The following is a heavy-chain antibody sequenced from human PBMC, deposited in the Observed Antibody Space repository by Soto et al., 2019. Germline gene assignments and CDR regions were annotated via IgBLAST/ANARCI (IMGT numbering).Heavy chain of an antibody. Sequence: QVQLVESGGGVVQPGRSLRLSCAASGFTFSSYAMHWVRQAPGKGLEWVAVISYDGSNKYYADSVKGRFTISRDNSKNTLYLQMNSLRAEDTAVYYCARDGIGRDTKYYSYGMDVWGQGTKVTVAS. CDR2: ISYDGSNK. CDR1: GFTFSSYA. V-gene: IGHV3-30-3*01. D-gene: IGHD1-20*01. CDR3: ARDGIGRDTKYYSYGMDV. J-gene: IGHJ6*02.